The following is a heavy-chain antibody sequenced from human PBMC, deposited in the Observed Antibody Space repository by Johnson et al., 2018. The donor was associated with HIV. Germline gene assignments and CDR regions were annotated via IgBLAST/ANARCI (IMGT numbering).Heavy chain of an antibody. D-gene: IGHD6-13*01. V-gene: IGHV3-30*03. Sequence: QVQLVESGGGVVQPGRSLRLSCAASGFTFSSYGMHWVRQAPGKGLEWVAVISYDGSNNFYAESVKGRFSISRDNSKNTLYLQMNSLRADDTAVYYCATDGPCSTSWYCTFDIWGQGTMVTVSS. CDR2: ISYDGSNN. J-gene: IGHJ3*02. CDR1: GFTFSSYG. CDR3: ATDGPCSTSWYCTFDI.